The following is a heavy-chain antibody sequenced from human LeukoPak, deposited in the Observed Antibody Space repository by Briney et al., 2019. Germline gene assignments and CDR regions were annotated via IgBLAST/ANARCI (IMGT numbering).Heavy chain of an antibody. V-gene: IGHV4-4*07. D-gene: IGHD6-19*01. J-gene: IGHJ6*03. CDR1: GGSISSYY. CDR2: IYTSVSS. Sequence: PSETLSLTCTVSGGSISSYYWSWMRQPAGKGLEWIGRIYTSVSSNYTTSLKSRVTMSVDTSKNQFSLKLSSVTAADTAVYYCARERIAVAGTLSLFYYYYYLDVWGKGTTVTVSS. CDR3: ARERIAVAGTLSLFYYYYYLDV.